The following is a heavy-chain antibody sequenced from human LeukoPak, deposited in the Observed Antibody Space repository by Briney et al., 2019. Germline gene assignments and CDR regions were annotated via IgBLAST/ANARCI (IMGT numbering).Heavy chain of an antibody. D-gene: IGHD3-22*01. CDR3: ARVLSGSWDWFDP. V-gene: IGHV3-11*04. Sequence: GGSLRLSCAASGFTFSDYYMSWIRQAPGKGLEWVSYISSSGSTIYYADSVKGRFTISRDNAMNTVYLQMNSLRAEDTAVYYCARVLSGSWDWFDPWGQGTLVTVSS. CDR1: GFTFSDYY. J-gene: IGHJ5*02. CDR2: ISSSGSTI.